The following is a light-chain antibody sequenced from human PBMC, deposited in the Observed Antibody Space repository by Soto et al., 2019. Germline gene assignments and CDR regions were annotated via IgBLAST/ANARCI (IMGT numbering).Light chain of an antibody. CDR1: QSVSSNY. CDR3: QPYNIWPLT. Sequence: IILSLSPGTVSLSPEERATLTCRASQSVSSNYLAWFQQKPGQSPRLLIYGASSRPTGIPDRFSGSASGAEFTLTINSLQSEDFAVYYCQPYNIWPLTFGGGTKV. V-gene: IGKV3-20*01. CDR2: GAS. J-gene: IGKJ4*01.